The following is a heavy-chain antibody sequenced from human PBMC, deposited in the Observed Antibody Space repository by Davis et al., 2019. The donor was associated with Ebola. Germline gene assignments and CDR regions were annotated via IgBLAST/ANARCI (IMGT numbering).Heavy chain of an antibody. Sequence: ASVKVSCKASGYTFTSYYMHWVRQAPGQGLEWMGIINPSGGSTSYAQKFQGRVTMTRDTSTSTAYMELSRLRSDDTAVYYCARNLYRPGGMDVWGQGTTVTVSS. CDR2: INPSGGST. J-gene: IGHJ6*02. V-gene: IGHV1-46*01. CDR3: ARNLYRPGGMDV. CDR1: GYTFTSYY. D-gene: IGHD3-16*02.